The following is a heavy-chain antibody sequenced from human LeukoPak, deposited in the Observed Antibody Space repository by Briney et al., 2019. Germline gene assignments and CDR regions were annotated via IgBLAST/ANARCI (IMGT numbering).Heavy chain of an antibody. CDR2: IWYDGSNK. CDR1: GFTVSSNY. V-gene: IGHV3-33*08. D-gene: IGHD4-23*01. Sequence: PGGSLRLSCAASGFTVSSNYMSWVRQAPGKGLEWVAVIWYDGSNKYYADSVKGRFTISRDNSKNTLYLQMNSLRAEDTAVYYCARPTRYGGNVNYYFDYWGQGTLVTVSS. CDR3: ARPTRYGGNVNYYFDY. J-gene: IGHJ4*02.